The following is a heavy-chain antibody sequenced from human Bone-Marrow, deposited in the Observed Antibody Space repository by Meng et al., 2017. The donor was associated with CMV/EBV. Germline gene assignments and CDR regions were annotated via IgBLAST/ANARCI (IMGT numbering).Heavy chain of an antibody. CDR1: GFTFSSYA. CDR3: ARGESSDY. J-gene: IGHJ4*02. Sequence: GGSLRLSCAASGFTFSSYAMHWVRQAPGKGLEGVAVISYDGSNKYYADSVKGRFTISRDNSKNTLYLQMNSMRAEDTAVYYCARGESSDYWGQGTLVTVSS. V-gene: IGHV3-30-3*01. CDR2: ISYDGSNK.